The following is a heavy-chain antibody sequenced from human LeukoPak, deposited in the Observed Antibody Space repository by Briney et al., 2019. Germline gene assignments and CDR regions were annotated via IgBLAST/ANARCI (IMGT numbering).Heavy chain of an antibody. Sequence: SKTLSLTCTVSGGSISSGDYYWSWIRQPPGKGLEWIGYIYYSGSTYYNPSLKSRVTISVDTSKNQFSLKLSSVTAADTAVYYCAREVKYGSGPFGFAYWGQGTLVTVSS. CDR1: GGSISSGDYY. V-gene: IGHV4-30-4*08. CDR2: IYYSGST. D-gene: IGHD3-10*01. CDR3: AREVKYGSGPFGFAY. J-gene: IGHJ4*02.